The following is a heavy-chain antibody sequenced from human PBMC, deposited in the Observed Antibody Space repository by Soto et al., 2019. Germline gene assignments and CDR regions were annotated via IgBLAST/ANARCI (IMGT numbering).Heavy chain of an antibody. CDR1: GFTVSSNY. D-gene: IGHD3-10*01. Sequence: EVQLVESGGGLVQPGGSLRLSCAASGFTVSSNYMSWVRQAPWKGLEWVSVIYSGGSTYYADSVKGRFTISRHNSKNTLYLQMNSLRAEDTAVYYCARETMVRGVIISYAFDIWGQGTMVTVSS. V-gene: IGHV3-53*04. J-gene: IGHJ3*02. CDR3: ARETMVRGVIISYAFDI. CDR2: IYSGGST.